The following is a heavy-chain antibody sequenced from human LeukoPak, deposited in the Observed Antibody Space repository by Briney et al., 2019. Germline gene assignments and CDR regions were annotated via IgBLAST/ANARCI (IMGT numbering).Heavy chain of an antibody. CDR3: VRYLLVCGHKYFDS. J-gene: IGHJ4*02. CDR1: GFSFADYG. CDR2: IWYDASNK. V-gene: IGHV3-30*02. D-gene: IGHD3-9*01. Sequence: PGGSLRLSYATAGFSFADYGMHSVRQAPGKGLEWVAYIWYDASNKDYASSVKGRFTISRDSSKSTVYLQMNSLRPEDTAVYYCVRYLLVCGHKYFDSWGQGTLVTVSS.